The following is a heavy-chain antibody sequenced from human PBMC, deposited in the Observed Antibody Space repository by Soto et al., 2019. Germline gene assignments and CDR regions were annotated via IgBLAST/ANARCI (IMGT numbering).Heavy chain of an antibody. V-gene: IGHV4-39*01. J-gene: IGHJ4*02. Sequence: QLQLQESGPGLVKPSETLSLTCTVSGGSISSNSYYWGWIRQPPGKGLEWIGSIYYSGSTYHNPSLKSRVTMTVAPANHQYALLLSSVSAADTAVYYCPTHDVRGSKVDYGGQGTLVTASS. CDR2: IYYSGST. CDR3: PTHDVRGSKVDY. CDR1: GGSISSNSYY.